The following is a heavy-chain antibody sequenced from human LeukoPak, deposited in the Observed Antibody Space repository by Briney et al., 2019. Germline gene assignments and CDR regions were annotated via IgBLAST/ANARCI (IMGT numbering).Heavy chain of an antibody. Sequence: GGSLRLSCAASGFTFNSFAMSWVRQAPGKGLEWVSSISGSGGTTYYADSVRGRITVSRDNAKNTLYLQMNSLRAEDTAVYYCARGIVGPTGDYWGQGTLVTVSS. D-gene: IGHD1-26*01. CDR2: ISGSGGTT. V-gene: IGHV3-23*01. CDR1: GFTFNSFA. CDR3: ARGIVGPTGDY. J-gene: IGHJ4*02.